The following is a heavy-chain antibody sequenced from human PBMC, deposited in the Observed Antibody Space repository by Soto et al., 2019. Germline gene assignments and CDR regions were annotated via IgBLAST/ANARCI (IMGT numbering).Heavy chain of an antibody. CDR2: INVANGYT. Sequence: ASVKVSCKASGYIFNNFVLHWVRQAPGQRLEWVGWINVANGYTEYSQKFQGRVTITRDSSATTVSMVLYSLRSEDTAIYYCARAQATTVSTHYLDYWGQGILVTVSS. D-gene: IGHD4-4*01. CDR3: ARAQATTVSTHYLDY. V-gene: IGHV1-3*01. J-gene: IGHJ4*02. CDR1: GYIFNNFV.